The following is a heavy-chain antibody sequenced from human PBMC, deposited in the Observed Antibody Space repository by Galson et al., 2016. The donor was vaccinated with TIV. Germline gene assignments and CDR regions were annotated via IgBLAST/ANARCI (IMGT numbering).Heavy chain of an antibody. CDR3: AREGDYYYGNRAGGYYGGGMDV. V-gene: IGHV4-61*02. CDR1: GDPFSSGSFY. D-gene: IGHD3-10*01. J-gene: IGHJ6*02. Sequence: TLSLTCTVSGDPFSSGSFYWSWLRQPAGKGLEWIGRIYTSGSTKYNPSLKSRVSISKDTSKKQFSLKLHSVTAADTAVYYCAREGDYYYGNRAGGYYGGGMDVWGQGTTVTVSS. CDR2: IYTSGST.